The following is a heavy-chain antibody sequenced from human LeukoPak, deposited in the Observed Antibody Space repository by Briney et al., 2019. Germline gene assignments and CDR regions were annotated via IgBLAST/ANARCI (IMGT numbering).Heavy chain of an antibody. Sequence: PGGSLRLSCAASEFTFSSYWMHWVRQAPGKGLVWVSRINTDGSTTTYADSVKGLFTISRDNAKNTLYLQMNSLRAEDTAVYYCARDNRGSYLDDFEYWGQGTLVTVSS. CDR3: ARDNRGSYLDDFEY. V-gene: IGHV3-74*01. CDR2: INTDGSTT. J-gene: IGHJ4*02. D-gene: IGHD1-26*01. CDR1: EFTFSSYW.